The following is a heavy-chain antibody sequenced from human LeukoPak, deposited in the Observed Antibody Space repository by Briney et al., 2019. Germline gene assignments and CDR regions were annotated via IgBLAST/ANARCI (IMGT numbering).Heavy chain of an antibody. CDR1: GFTFTNAW. Sequence: GGSLRLSCAASGFTFTNAWMHWVRQAPGKGLEWVSAISGSGDNTYYADSVKGRFTISRDNSRNTLYLQVNSLRAEDTAMYYCAMIAGAGTYFDYWGQGTLVTVPS. D-gene: IGHD6-13*01. J-gene: IGHJ4*02. CDR3: AMIAGAGTYFDY. CDR2: ISGSGDNT. V-gene: IGHV3-23*01.